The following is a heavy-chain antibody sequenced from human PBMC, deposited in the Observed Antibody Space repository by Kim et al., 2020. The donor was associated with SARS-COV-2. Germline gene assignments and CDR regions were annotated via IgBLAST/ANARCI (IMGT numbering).Heavy chain of an antibody. D-gene: IGHD3-10*01. V-gene: IGHV3-21*01. J-gene: IGHJ3*02. CDR3: ARDPSRSRYGSGSYLFDI. CDR2: ISSSSSYI. Sequence: GGSLRLSCAASGFTFCSYSMNWVRQAPGKGLEWVSSISSSSSYIYYADSVKGRFTISRDNAKNSLYLQMNSLRAEDTAVYYCARDPSRSRYGSGSYLFDIWGQGTMVTVSS. CDR1: GFTFCSYS.